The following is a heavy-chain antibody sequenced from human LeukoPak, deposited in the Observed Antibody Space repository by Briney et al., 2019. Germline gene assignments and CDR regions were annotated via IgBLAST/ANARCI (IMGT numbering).Heavy chain of an antibody. J-gene: IGHJ3*02. CDR3: AREFYGSGSYSAIDI. CDR1: GGSISPYY. D-gene: IGHD3-10*01. V-gene: IGHV4-59*01. CDR2: IYYSGTT. Sequence: SETLSLTCTVSGGSISPYYWSWIRQPPGKGLEWIGYIYYSGTTHYNPSLKSRVTMSVDTSKNQFSLKLTSVTAADTAVYYCAREFYGSGSYSAIDIWGQGTMVTVSS.